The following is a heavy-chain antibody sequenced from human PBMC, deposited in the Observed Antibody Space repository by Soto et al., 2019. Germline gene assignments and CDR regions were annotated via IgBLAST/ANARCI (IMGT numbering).Heavy chain of an antibody. CDR1: GFTFSSYA. V-gene: IGHV3-23*01. CDR3: ALGGFCSGGSCYPFDY. CDR2: ISGSGGST. Sequence: GGSLRLSCAASGFTFSSYAMSWVRQAPGKGLEWVSAISGSGGSTYYADSVKGRFTISRDNSKNTLYLQMNSLRAEDTAVYYCALGGFCSGGSCYPFDYWGQGTLVTVSS. D-gene: IGHD2-15*01. J-gene: IGHJ4*02.